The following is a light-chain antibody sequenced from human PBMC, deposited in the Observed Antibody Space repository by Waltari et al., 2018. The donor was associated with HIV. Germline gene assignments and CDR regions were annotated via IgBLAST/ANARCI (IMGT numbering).Light chain of an antibody. J-gene: IGKJ4*01. CDR1: QSVGYF. CDR2: AVS. Sequence: IVLKQSPFTLSLSPGEIADISCRASQSVGYFLAWYQQKPGQAPRLLIYAVSKRAAGTPARFSGSGSKTNFTLTISGLEPEDFVVYYCQQRINLPLTFGGGTRVEI. CDR3: QQRINLPLT. V-gene: IGKV3-11*01.